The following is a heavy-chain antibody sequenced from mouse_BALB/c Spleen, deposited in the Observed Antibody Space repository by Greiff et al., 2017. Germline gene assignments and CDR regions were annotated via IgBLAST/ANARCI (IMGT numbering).Heavy chain of an antibody. D-gene: IGHD4-1*01. CDR2: INPSTGYT. J-gene: IGHJ3*01. CDR3: ARGSGPAWFAY. CDR1: GYTFTSYW. Sequence: QVQLQQSGAELAKPGASVKMSCKASGYTFTSYWMHWVKQRPGQGLEWIGYINPSTGYTEYNQKFKDKATLTADKSSSTAYMQLSSLTSEDSAVYYCARGSGPAWFAYWGQGTLVTVSA. V-gene: IGHV1-7*01.